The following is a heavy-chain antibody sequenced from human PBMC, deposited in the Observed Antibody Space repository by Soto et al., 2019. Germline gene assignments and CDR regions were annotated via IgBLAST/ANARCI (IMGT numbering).Heavy chain of an antibody. D-gene: IGHD2-15*01. V-gene: IGHV4-59*01. CDR3: AREGTYCSGGSCYNSRLDYYYGMDV. Sequence: SETLSITCTVSGGSISSYYWSWIRQPPGKGLEWIGYIYYSGSTNYNPSLKSRVTISVDTSKNQFSLKLSSVTAADTAVYYCAREGTYCSGGSCYNSRLDYYYGMDVWGQETRVTVSS. CDR1: GGSISSYY. CDR2: IYYSGST. J-gene: IGHJ6*02.